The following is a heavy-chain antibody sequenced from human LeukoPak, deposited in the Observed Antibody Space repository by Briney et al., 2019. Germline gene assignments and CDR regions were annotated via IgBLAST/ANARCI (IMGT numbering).Heavy chain of an antibody. CDR1: GFAFSSFA. V-gene: IGHV3-23*01. J-gene: IGHJ6*03. D-gene: IGHD6-19*01. CDR3: TKELHVAVAVADYYYFYMDV. Sequence: GWSVRLSCAASGFAFSSFAMGWVRQSPGKGLEWLSTINGGGNTTFYADSVKGRFTISRDNSKNTLYLHMDSLRPDDTAIYYCTKELHVAVAVADYYYFYMDVWGRGTAVSVSS. CDR2: INGGGNTT.